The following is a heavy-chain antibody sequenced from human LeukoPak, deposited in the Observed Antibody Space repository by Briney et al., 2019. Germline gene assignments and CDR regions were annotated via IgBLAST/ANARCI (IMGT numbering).Heavy chain of an antibody. CDR3: ARSIESGYSYGALYYFDY. D-gene: IGHD5-18*01. CDR1: GGSISSSSYY. V-gene: IGHV4-39*07. CDR2: IYYSGST. J-gene: IGHJ4*02. Sequence: PSETLSLTCTVSGGSISSSSYYWGWIRQPPGKGLEWIGSIYYSGSTYYNPSLKSRVTISVDTSKNQFSLKLSSVTAADTAVYYCARSIESGYSYGALYYFDYWGQGTLVTVSS.